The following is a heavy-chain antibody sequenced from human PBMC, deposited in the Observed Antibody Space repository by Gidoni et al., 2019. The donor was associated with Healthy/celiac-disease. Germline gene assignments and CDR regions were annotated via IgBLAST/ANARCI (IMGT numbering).Heavy chain of an antibody. Sequence: EVQLVESGGGLVKPGGSLILSCADSGFTFSSYSMNWVRQAPGKGLEWVSSISSSSSYIYYADSVKGRFTISRDNAKNSLYLQMNSLRAEDTAVYYCARDRPLAGADYWGQGTLVTVSS. CDR2: ISSSSSYI. J-gene: IGHJ4*02. D-gene: IGHD6-19*01. V-gene: IGHV3-21*01. CDR1: GFTFSSYS. CDR3: ARDRPLAGADY.